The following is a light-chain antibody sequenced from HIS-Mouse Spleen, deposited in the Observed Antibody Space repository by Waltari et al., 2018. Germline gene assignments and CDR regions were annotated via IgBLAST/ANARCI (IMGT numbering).Light chain of an antibody. V-gene: IGLV3-10*01. CDR3: YSTDSSGNHRV. Sequence: SYELTQPTSVSVFPGQTARITCPGDALPKKYAYWYQQKAGQAPALVIFEDSKRPSGIPERFSGSSSGTMATLTISGAQVEDEADYYCYSTDSSGNHRVFGGGTKLTVL. CDR1: ALPKKY. J-gene: IGLJ2*01. CDR2: EDS.